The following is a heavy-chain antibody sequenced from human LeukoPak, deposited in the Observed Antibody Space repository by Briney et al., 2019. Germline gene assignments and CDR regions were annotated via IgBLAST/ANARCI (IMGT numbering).Heavy chain of an antibody. CDR3: ARVSSFLVVPAASDAFDI. D-gene: IGHD2-2*01. CDR1: GYTFTSYY. V-gene: IGHV1-46*01. Sequence: ASVKVSCKASGYTFTSYYMHWVRQAPGQGLEWMGIINPSGGSTSYAQKFQGRVTMTRDTSTSTVYMELSSLRSEDTAVYYCARVSSFLVVPAASDAFDIWGQGTMVTVSS. J-gene: IGHJ3*02. CDR2: INPSGGST.